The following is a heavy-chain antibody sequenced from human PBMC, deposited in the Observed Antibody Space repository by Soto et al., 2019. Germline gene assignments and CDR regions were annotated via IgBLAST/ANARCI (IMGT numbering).Heavy chain of an antibody. CDR1: GYTFTSYG. Sequence: QVQLLQSGAEVKKPGASVKVSCKASGYTFTSYGFSWVRQAPGQGLEWMGYISGYNGNTNYAQKFQGRVTMTRETSTSTAYMELRSLRSDDTAVYYCARAEIYPDTSGVGDYWGQGTLVTVSS. J-gene: IGHJ4*02. CDR2: ISGYNGNT. D-gene: IGHD2-8*01. CDR3: ARAEIYPDTSGVGDY. V-gene: IGHV1-18*04.